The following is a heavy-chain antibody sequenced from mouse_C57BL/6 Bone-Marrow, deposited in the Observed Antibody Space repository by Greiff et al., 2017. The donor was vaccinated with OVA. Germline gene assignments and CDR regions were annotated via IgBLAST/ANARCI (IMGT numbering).Heavy chain of an antibody. D-gene: IGHD2-5*01. Sequence: VQLQQSGPGLVKPSQSLSLTCSVTGYSITSGYYWNWIRQFPGNKLEWMGYISYDGSNNYNPSLKNRISITRDTSKNQFFLKLNSVTTEDTATYYCASYSKDYAMDYWGQGTSVTVSS. V-gene: IGHV3-6*01. J-gene: IGHJ4*01. CDR1: GYSITSGYY. CDR3: ASYSKDYAMDY. CDR2: ISYDGSN.